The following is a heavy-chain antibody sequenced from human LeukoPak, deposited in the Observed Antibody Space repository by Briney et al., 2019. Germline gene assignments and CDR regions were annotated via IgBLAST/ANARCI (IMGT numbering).Heavy chain of an antibody. J-gene: IGHJ2*01. CDR2: ITGSGDST. V-gene: IGHV3-23*01. CDR3: AKRDYYDSSGYHL. D-gene: IGHD3-22*01. Sequence: PGGSLRLSCAASGFTFSSYAMTWVRQAPGKGLEWVSGITGSGDSTFYADSVKGRFTISRDNSKNTLYLQMNSLRAEDTAVYYCAKRDYYDSSGYHLWGRGTLVTVSS. CDR1: GFTFSSYA.